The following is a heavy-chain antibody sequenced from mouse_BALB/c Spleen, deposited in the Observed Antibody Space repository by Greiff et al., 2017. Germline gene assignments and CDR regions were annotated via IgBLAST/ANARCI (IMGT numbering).Heavy chain of an antibody. D-gene: IGHD1-1*01. CDR2: INPYNGDT. Sequence: EVKLVESGPELVKPGASVKISCKASGYSFTGYFMNWVKQSHGKSLEWIGRINPYNGDTFYNQKFKGKATLTVDKSSSTAHMELLSLTSEDSAVYYCGSPTTVVAGNAMDYWGQGTSVTVSS. CDR1: GYSFTGYF. V-gene: IGHV1-37*01. CDR3: GSPTTVVAGNAMDY. J-gene: IGHJ4*01.